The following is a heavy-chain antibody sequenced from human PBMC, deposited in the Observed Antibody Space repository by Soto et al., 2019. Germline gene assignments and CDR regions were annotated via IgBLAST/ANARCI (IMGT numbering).Heavy chain of an antibody. CDR3: ARHYGDPGFDY. D-gene: IGHD4-17*01. Sequence: GGSLRLSCAASGFTFSSYSMNWVRQAPGKGLEWVSSISSSSYIYYADSVKGRFTISRDNAKNSLYLQMNSLRAEDTAVYYCARHYGDPGFDYWGQGTLVTVSS. CDR1: GFTFSSYS. CDR2: ISSSSYI. V-gene: IGHV3-21*01. J-gene: IGHJ4*02.